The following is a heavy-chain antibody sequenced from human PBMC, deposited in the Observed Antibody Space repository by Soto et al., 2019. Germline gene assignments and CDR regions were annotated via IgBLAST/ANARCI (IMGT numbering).Heavy chain of an antibody. V-gene: IGHV1-69*06. CDR3: ASGVLVPRIYYYYEMDV. D-gene: IGHD5-12*01. CDR1: GGTFSSNT. Sequence: QVQLVQSGAEVKKPGSSVKVSCKASGGTFSSNTIAWVRQAPGQGLEWMGGIIPIFGTTNYAQKFQGRVTITADKSTTTAYMELSRLRFEDTAIYWCASGVLVPRIYYYYEMDVWGQGTTVTVSS. CDR2: IIPIFGTT. J-gene: IGHJ6*02.